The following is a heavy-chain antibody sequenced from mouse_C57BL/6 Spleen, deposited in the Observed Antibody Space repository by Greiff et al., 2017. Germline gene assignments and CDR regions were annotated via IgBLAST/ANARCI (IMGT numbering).Heavy chain of an antibody. CDR3: ARNHRGAMDY. J-gene: IGHJ4*01. V-gene: IGHV1-9*01. Sequence: QVQLKESGAELMKPGASVKLSCKATGYTFTGYWIEWVKQRPGHGLEWIGELLPGSGSTNSNEKFKGKATFTADTSSNTAYMQLSSLTTEDSAIYYCARNHRGAMDYWGQGTSVTVSS. CDR1: GYTFTGYW. CDR2: LLPGSGST.